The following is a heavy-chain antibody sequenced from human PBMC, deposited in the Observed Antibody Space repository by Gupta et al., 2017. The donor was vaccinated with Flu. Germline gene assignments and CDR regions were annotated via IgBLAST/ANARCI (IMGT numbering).Heavy chain of an antibody. Sequence: QVQLEESGGGVVQPGRSLTLSCAASGFTFSDYGMNWLRQDPGKGLGWLAVISYDGSNIFYADSVKGRLTISRDNSKDTLFLQVDSGRVEDTAVYYCARSAMVDGNNWFFDLWGRGSLVTVSS. J-gene: IGHJ2*01. D-gene: IGHD5-18*01. V-gene: IGHV3-33*03. CDR3: ARSAMVDGNNWFFDL. CDR2: ISYDGSNI. CDR1: GFTFSDYG.